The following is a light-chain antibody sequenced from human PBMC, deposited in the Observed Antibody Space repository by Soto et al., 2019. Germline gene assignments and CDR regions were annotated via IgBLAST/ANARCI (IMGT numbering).Light chain of an antibody. Sequence: QSALTQPASVSGSPGQSITISCTGTSSDVGGYNFVSWYQQHPGKAPKLIIYDVTNRPSGVSNRFSGSKSGNTASLTISGLQAEDEADYYCSSYTSSITPVVFGGGTQLTVL. J-gene: IGLJ2*01. CDR2: DVT. V-gene: IGLV2-14*01. CDR1: SSDVGGYNF. CDR3: SSYTSSITPVV.